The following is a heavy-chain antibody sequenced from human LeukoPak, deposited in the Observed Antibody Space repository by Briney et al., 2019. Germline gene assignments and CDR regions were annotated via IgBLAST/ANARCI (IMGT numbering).Heavy chain of an antibody. D-gene: IGHD3-3*01. CDR2: IYHSGST. V-gene: IGHV4-38-2*01. CDR1: GYSISSGYY. Sequence: PSETLSLTCAVSGYSISSGYYWGWIRQPPGKGLEWIGSIYHSGSTYYNPSLKGRVTISVDTSKNQFSLKLSSVTAADTAVYYCARLSVFWRGFDYWGQGTLVTVSS. CDR3: ARLSVFWRGFDY. J-gene: IGHJ4*02.